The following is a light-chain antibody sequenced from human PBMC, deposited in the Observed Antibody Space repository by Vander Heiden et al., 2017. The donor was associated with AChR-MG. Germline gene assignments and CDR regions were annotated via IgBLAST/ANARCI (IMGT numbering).Light chain of an antibody. J-gene: IGKJ4*01. CDR3: QQLNSYPPTLT. V-gene: IGKV1-9*01. Sequence: IQLTQSPSALSASVGDRVTITCRSSQAISFYLAWYQQKSGKAPKLLIYGASTLQRGVPSRFSGSGSGTDFSLTITSLQPEGFATYYCQQLNSYPPTLTFGGGTTVES. CDR1: QAISFY. CDR2: GAS.